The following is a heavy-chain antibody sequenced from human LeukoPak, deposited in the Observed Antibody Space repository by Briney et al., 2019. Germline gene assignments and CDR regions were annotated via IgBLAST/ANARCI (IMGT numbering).Heavy chain of an antibody. CDR3: IRLYSESTSWALDY. Sequence: PGRSLRLSCTTSGLSFGDYAMSWVRQAPGKGLEWVGFIRSKAYGGTTEYAASVKGRFTISRDDSKSIAYLQMNSLKTEDTAVYYCIRLYSESTSWALDYWGQGTLVTVSS. CDR2: IRSKAYGGTT. D-gene: IGHD1-26*01. CDR1: GLSFGDYA. V-gene: IGHV3-49*04. J-gene: IGHJ4*02.